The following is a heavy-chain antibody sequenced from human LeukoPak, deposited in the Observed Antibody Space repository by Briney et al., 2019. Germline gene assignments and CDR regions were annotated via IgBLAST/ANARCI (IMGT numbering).Heavy chain of an antibody. D-gene: IGHD3-10*01. CDR2: MNPNSGNT. CDR3: ARAAGYYGSDWFDP. Sequence: ASVKVSCKASGYTFTSYDINWVRQATGQGLEWMGWMNPNSGNTGYAQKFQGRVTITRNTSISTAYMELSSLRSEDTAVYYCARAAGYYGSDWFDPGGQGTLVIVSS. V-gene: IGHV1-8*03. J-gene: IGHJ5*02. CDR1: GYTFTSYD.